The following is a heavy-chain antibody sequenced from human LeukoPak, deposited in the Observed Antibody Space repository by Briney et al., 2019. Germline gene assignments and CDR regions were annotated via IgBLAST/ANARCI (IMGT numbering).Heavy chain of an antibody. V-gene: IGHV4-39*07. D-gene: IGHD5-12*01. CDR2: IYYSGST. Sequence: SETLSLTCTVSGGSISSSSYYWGWIRQPPGKGLEWIGSIYYSGSTYYNPSLKSRVTISVDTSKNQFSLKLSSVTAADTAVYYCASIRRGYSGYDYETFDYWGQGTLVTVSS. J-gene: IGHJ4*02. CDR1: GGSISSSSYY. CDR3: ASIRRGYSGYDYETFDY.